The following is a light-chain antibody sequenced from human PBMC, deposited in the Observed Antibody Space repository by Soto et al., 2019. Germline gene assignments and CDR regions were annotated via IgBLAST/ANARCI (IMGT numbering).Light chain of an antibody. CDR2: AAS. J-gene: IGKJ4*02. Sequence: DIPITQSPSSLSAPVEDRVTITCRASQSILSHLNWYQQKPGKAPKLLIYAASSLQSGVPSRFSGSGSGTDFTLTISSLQPEDFATYYCQQSYSTPRGFGGGTKVDIK. V-gene: IGKV1-39*01. CDR1: QSILSH. CDR3: QQSYSTPRG.